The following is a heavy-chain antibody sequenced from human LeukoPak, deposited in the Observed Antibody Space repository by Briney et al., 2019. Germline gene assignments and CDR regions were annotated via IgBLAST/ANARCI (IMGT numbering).Heavy chain of an antibody. Sequence: ASVKVSCKVSGYTLTELSMHWVRQAPGKGLEWMGIINPSGGSTSYAQKFQGRVTMTRDTSTSTVYMELSSLRSEDTAVYYCARERLEMATITGLDYWGQGTLVTVSS. D-gene: IGHD5-24*01. CDR3: ARERLEMATITGLDY. CDR2: INPSGGST. CDR1: GYTLTELS. J-gene: IGHJ4*02. V-gene: IGHV1-46*01.